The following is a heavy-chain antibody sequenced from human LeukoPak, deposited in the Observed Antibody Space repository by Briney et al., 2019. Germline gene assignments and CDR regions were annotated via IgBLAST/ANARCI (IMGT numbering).Heavy chain of an antibody. CDR1: GGSFSGYY. Sequence: PSETLSLTCAVYGGSFSGYYGSWIRQPPGKGLEWIGEINHSGSTNYNPSLKSRVTISVDTSKNQFSLKLSSVTAADTAVYYCARGRWGWLQLPPFDYWGQGTLVTVSS. D-gene: IGHD5-24*01. J-gene: IGHJ4*02. CDR3: ARGRWGWLQLPPFDY. CDR2: INHSGST. V-gene: IGHV4-34*01.